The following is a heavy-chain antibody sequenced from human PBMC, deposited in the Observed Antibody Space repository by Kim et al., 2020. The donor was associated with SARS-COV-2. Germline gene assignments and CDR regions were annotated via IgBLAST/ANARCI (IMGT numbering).Heavy chain of an antibody. J-gene: IGHJ4*02. CDR1: GFTFSSYA. V-gene: IGHV3-23*01. Sequence: GGSLRLSCAASGFTFSSYAMSWVRQAPGKGLEWVSAISGSGGSTYYADSVKGRFTISRDNSKNTLYLQMNSLRAEDTAVYYCAKDLFYGSGSYHSNYFDYWGQGTLVTVSS. D-gene: IGHD3-10*01. CDR2: ISGSGGST. CDR3: AKDLFYGSGSYHSNYFDY.